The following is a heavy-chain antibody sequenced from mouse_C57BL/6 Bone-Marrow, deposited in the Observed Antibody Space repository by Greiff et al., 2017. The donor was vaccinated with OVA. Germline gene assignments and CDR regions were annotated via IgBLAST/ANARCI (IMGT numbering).Heavy chain of an antibody. J-gene: IGHJ4*01. V-gene: IGHV1-78*01. D-gene: IGHD1-1*01. CDR1: GYTFTDHT. CDR3: ARKGVVAPGFYAMDY. CDR2: IYPRDGST. Sequence: VQLQQSDAELVKPGASVKISCKVSGYTFTDHTIHWMKQRPEQGLEWIGYIYPRDGSTKYNEKFKGKATLTADKSSSTAYMQLNSLTSEDSAVYFCARKGVVAPGFYAMDYWGQGTSVTVSS.